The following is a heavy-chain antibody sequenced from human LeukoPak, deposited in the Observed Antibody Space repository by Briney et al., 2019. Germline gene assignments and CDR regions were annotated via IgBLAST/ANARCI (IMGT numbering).Heavy chain of an antibody. CDR1: GFTFSSYD. J-gene: IGHJ4*02. CDR3: VRGPYCSGGSCYGHFDY. Sequence: GGSLRLSCAASGFTFSSYDMYWVRQATGKGLEWVSAIGTAGDTYYPGSVKGRFTISRENAKNSLYLQMNSLRVGETAVYYCVRGPYCSGGSCYGHFDYWGQGTLVTVSS. V-gene: IGHV3-13*01. CDR2: IGTAGDT. D-gene: IGHD2-15*01.